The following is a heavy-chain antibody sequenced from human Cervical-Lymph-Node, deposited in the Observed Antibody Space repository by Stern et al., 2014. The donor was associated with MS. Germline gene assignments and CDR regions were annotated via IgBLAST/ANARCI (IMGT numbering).Heavy chain of an antibody. D-gene: IGHD3-22*01. CDR1: GYSFSRHD. CDR2: MSHDSGTT. J-gene: IGHJ4*02. V-gene: IGHV1-8*01. CDR3: AIGYYYGGYFDF. Sequence: QVQLVHSGAEVMKPAASVKVSCMASGYSFSRHDIYWVRQATGHGLEWMGWMSHDSGTTAYGQKFQGRVTMTRNSSITTAYIELTSLRSEDTAVYYCAIGYYYGGYFDFWGQGTLVTVSS.